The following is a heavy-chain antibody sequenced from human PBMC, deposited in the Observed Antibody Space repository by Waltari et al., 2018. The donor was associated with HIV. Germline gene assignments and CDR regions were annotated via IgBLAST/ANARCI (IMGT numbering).Heavy chain of an antibody. CDR3: ARVYGYSGSYPGAPDDY. D-gene: IGHD1-26*01. V-gene: IGHV4-38-2*01. J-gene: IGHJ4*02. CDR1: GYSISSGYY. CDR2: FSPSWST. Sequence: QVQLQESGPGLVKPSETLSLTCAVSGYSISSGYYWGWIRQPPGKGLEWIGSFSPSWSTYYNPSLKSRVTISVDTSKNQFSLKLSSVTAADTAVYYCARVYGYSGSYPGAPDDYWGQGTLVTVSS.